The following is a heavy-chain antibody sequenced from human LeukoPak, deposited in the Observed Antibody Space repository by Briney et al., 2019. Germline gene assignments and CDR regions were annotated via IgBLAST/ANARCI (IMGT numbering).Heavy chain of an antibody. J-gene: IGHJ5*02. Sequence: ASVKVSCKASGYTFTSYYMHWVRQAPGQGLEWMGIINPSGGSTSYAQKFQGRVTMTRDTSISTAYMELSRLRSDDTAVYYCARETQAIVVVPAAREGWFDPWGQGTLVTVSS. D-gene: IGHD2-2*01. CDR2: INPSGGST. V-gene: IGHV1-46*01. CDR1: GYTFTSYY. CDR3: ARETQAIVVVPAAREGWFDP.